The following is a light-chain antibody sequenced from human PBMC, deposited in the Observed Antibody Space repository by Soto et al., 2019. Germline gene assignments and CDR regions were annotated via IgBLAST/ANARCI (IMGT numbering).Light chain of an antibody. CDR3: QSYDSSVV. Sequence: QSVLTQPPSVSGAPGQRVTISCTGSSSNIGAGYDVHWYQQLPGTAPKLLIYNNSNRPSGVPDRFSGSKSGTSASLAITGLQAEDEADYYCQSYDSSVVFGGGTKLTV. V-gene: IGLV1-40*01. CDR2: NNS. J-gene: IGLJ2*01. CDR1: SSNIGAGYD.